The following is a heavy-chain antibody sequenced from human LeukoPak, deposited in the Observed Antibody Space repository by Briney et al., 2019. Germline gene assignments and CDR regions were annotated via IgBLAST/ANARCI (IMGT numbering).Heavy chain of an antibody. J-gene: IGHJ6*02. V-gene: IGHV4-34*01. D-gene: IGHD3-22*01. Sequence: SETLSLTCAVYGGSFSGYYWSWIRQPPGKGLEWIGEINHSGSTNYNPSLKSRVTISVDTSKNQFSLKLSSVTAADTAVYYRARRYYYDSSGYRFTRYYYYYGMDVWGQGTTVTVSS. CDR2: INHSGST. CDR1: GGSFSGYY. CDR3: ARRYYYDSSGYRFTRYYYYYGMDV.